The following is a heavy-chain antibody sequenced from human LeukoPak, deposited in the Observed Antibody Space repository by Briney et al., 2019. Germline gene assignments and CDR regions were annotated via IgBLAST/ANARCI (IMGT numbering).Heavy chain of an antibody. Sequence: SETLSPTCPVSCGSINSYYWSWIRQPPGKGLGWIGYIYYSGSTNYNPSLKSRVTISVDTSKNQFSLKLSSVTAADTAVYYCARDGDGSYSNYFDFWGQGTLVTVSS. CDR1: CGSINSYY. CDR2: IYYSGST. CDR3: ARDGDGSYSNYFDF. D-gene: IGHD1-26*01. V-gene: IGHV4-59*01. J-gene: IGHJ4*02.